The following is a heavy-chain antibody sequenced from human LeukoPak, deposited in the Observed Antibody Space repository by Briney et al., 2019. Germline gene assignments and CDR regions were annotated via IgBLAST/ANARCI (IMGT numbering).Heavy chain of an antibody. CDR3: ARSYISGYCGSASCYLFAS. Sequence: PGGSLRLSCAASGFTVSSNYMSWVRQAPGKGLEWVSVIYSGGSTYYADSVKGRFTISRDNSKNTLYLQMNSLRAEDTAVYYCARSYISGYCGSASCYLFASWGQGTLVTVSS. CDR2: IYSGGST. V-gene: IGHV3-53*01. D-gene: IGHD2-2*01. J-gene: IGHJ4*02. CDR1: GFTVSSNY.